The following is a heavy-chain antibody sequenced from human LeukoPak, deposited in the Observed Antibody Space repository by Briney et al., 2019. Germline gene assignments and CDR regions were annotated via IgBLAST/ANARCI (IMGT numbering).Heavy chain of an antibody. J-gene: IGHJ6*02. CDR3: ARHPGRKGTVVAAAGTTDYYYYGMDV. CDR1: GYTFTSYA. CDR2: INAGNGNT. V-gene: IGHV1-3*01. D-gene: IGHD6-13*01. Sequence: GASVKVSCKASGYTFTSYAMHWVRQAPGQRLEWMGWINAGNGNTKYSQKFQGRVTITRDTSASTAYMELSSLRSEDTAVHYCARHPGRKGTVVAAAGTTDYYYYGMDVWGQGTTVTVSS.